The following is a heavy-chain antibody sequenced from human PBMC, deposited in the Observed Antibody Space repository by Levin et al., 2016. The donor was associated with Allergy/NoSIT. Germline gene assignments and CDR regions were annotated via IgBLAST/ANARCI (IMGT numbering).Heavy chain of an antibody. D-gene: IGHD1-26*01. Sequence: GESLKISCEASGFTFSNYEMDWVRQAPGKGLEWIAYISVRGNMIYYADSVKGRFTISRDNARNTVDLQLNSLTAEDTAVYYCAKEASGSYETIDVWGQGTTVTVSS. CDR1: GFTFSNYE. J-gene: IGHJ6*02. CDR3: AKEASGSYETIDV. CDR2: ISVRGNMI. V-gene: IGHV3-48*03.